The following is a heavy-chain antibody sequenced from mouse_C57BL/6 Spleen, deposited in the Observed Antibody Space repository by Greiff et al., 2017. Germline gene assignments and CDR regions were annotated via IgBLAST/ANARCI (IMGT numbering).Heavy chain of an antibody. J-gene: IGHJ2*01. Sequence: QVQLKESGPELVKPGASVKLSCKASGYTFTSYDINWVKQRPGQGLEWIGWIYPRDGSTKYNETFKGKATLTVDTSSSTAYMELHSLTSEDSAVYFCARSDYYGSNPFDYWGQGTTLTVSS. CDR1: GYTFTSYD. D-gene: IGHD1-1*01. V-gene: IGHV1-85*01. CDR2: IYPRDGST. CDR3: ARSDYYGSNPFDY.